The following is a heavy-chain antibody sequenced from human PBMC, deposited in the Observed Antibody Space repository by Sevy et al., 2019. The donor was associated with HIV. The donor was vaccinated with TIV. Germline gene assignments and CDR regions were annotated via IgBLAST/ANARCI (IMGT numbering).Heavy chain of an antibody. V-gene: IGHV3-48*02. CDR1: GFTFSSYS. J-gene: IGHJ4*02. CDR2: ISSISSTK. CDR3: TREVISYRYGLGIVDN. D-gene: IGHD3-16*01. Sequence: GGSLRLSCVASGFTFSSYSMNWVRQAPGKGLEWVSYISSISSTKNYADSVKGRFTISRDNAKNSLYLQMNGLRDEDTAVYYCTREVISYRYGLGIVDNWGQGTLVTVSS.